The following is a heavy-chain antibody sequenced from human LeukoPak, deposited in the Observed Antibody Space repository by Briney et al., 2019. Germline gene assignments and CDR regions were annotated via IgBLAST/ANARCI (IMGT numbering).Heavy chain of an antibody. CDR2: IYYSGST. CDR3: ARSPRYCSGGSCCYYYYMDV. V-gene: IGHV4-39*07. D-gene: IGHD2-15*01. Sequence: SETLSLTCTVSGGSINYSSYYWGWIRQPPGKGLEWIGSIYYSGSTNYNPSLKSRVTISVDTSKNQFSLKLSSVTAADTAVYYCARSPRYCSGGSCCYYYYMDVWGKGTTVTVSS. CDR1: GGSINYSSYY. J-gene: IGHJ6*03.